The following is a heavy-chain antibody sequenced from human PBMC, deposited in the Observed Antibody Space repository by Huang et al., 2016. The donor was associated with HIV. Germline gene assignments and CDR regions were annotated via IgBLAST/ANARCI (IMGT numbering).Heavy chain of an antibody. J-gene: IGHJ4*02. CDR3: ARRRTHFTFDY. CDR1: DGSLNSGKYY. V-gene: IGHV4-39*01. CDR2: IFNTGSA. Sequence: QLHLPSGPGLVTPSETLSLTCNVSDGSLNSGKYYWGWIRQSPGKGLEWIGSIFNTGSANYNPSCESRVTRFVDSSKSQLSVRLRSVTAADTAVYYCARRRTHFTFDYWGQGTLVTVSS.